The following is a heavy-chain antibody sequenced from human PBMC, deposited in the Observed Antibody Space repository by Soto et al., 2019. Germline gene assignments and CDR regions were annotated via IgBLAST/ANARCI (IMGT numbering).Heavy chain of an antibody. CDR1: GYTFTGYY. D-gene: IGHD6-13*01. CDR3: ARFDAYSSSWFNGTTATLDV. Sequence: GASVKVSCKASGYTFTGYYMHWVRQAPGQGLEWMGWINPNSGGTNYAQKFQGRVTMTRDTSISTAYMELSRLRSDDTAVYYCARFDAYSSSWFNGTTATLDVWGQGTTVTVSS. V-gene: IGHV1-2*02. CDR2: INPNSGGT. J-gene: IGHJ6*02.